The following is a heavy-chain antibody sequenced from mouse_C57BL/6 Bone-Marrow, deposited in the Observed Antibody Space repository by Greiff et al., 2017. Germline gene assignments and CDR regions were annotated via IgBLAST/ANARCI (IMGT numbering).Heavy chain of an antibody. J-gene: IGHJ3*01. CDR3: ARYKGQLPFAY. Sequence: EVKLEESGGGLVQPGGSLSLSCAASGFTFTDYYMSWVRQPPGKALEWLGFIRNKANCYTTEYSASVKGRFTISRDNSQSILYLQMNALRAEDSATYYCARYKGQLPFAYWGQGTLVTVSA. V-gene: IGHV7-3*01. CDR2: IRNKANCYTT. CDR1: GFTFTDYY. D-gene: IGHD4-1*02.